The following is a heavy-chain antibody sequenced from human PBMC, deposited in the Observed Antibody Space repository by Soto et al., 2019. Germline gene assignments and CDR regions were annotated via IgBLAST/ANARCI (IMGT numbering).Heavy chain of an antibody. CDR2: IGGSGASA. D-gene: IGHD6-19*01. V-gene: IGHV3-23*01. CDR3: VKDSDAAGRVD. Sequence: GGSLRLSCSAFGFNFSGSAMIWVRQAPGKGLQWVSAIGGSGASAFYADSVQGRFTISRDNSKDTLYLQMNSLRVEDTAVYYCVKDSDAAGRVDWGPGTRVTVAS. CDR1: GFNFSGSA. J-gene: IGHJ4*02.